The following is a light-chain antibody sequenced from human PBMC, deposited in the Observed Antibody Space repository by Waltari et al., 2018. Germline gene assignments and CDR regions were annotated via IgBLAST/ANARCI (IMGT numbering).Light chain of an antibody. CDR1: SSDGGGYNL. Sequence: QSALNQPASVAGSPGQSIPISCTGTSSDGGGYNLVSWYQQHPGKAPKLMIYEGSKRPSGVSNRFSGSKSGNTASLTISGLQAEDEADYYCCSYAGSSTFYVFGTGTKVTVL. CDR3: CSYAGSSTFYV. J-gene: IGLJ1*01. CDR2: EGS. V-gene: IGLV2-23*01.